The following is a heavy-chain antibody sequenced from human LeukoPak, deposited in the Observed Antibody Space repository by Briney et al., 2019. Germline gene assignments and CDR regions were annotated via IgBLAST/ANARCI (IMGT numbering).Heavy chain of an antibody. CDR3: VRDGGVSGYDLLDY. V-gene: IGHV3-7*01. J-gene: IGHJ4*02. CDR2: IKQDGSEK. D-gene: IGHD5-12*01. Sequence: QPGGSLRLSCAASGFTFSSYWMSWVRQAPGKGLEWVANIKQDGSEKYYVDSVKGRFTISRDNAKNSLYLQMNSLRAEDTAVYYCVRDGGVSGYDLLDYWGQGTLVTVSS. CDR1: GFTFSSYW.